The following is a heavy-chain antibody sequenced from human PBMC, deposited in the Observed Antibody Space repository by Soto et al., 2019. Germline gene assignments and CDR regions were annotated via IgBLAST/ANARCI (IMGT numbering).Heavy chain of an antibody. Sequence: VQLLESGGDLVQPGGSLRLSCATSGFTFSRHAMTWVRQAPGRGLEWVSSISQSDDTTYYAASVKGRFTISRDISKRTLYLQMSVLRAEDTAVYYCAKGYGDSDSWGQGTPVTVSS. D-gene: IGHD4-17*01. CDR2: ISQSDDTT. CDR1: GFTFSRHA. J-gene: IGHJ4*02. CDR3: AKGYGDSDS. V-gene: IGHV3-23*01.